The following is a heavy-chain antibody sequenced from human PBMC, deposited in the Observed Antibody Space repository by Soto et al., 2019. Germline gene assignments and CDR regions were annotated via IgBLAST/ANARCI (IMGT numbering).Heavy chain of an antibody. CDR2: INPNSGGT. Sequence: QVQLVQSGAEVKKPGASVKVSCKASGYTFTGYYMHWVRQAPGQGLEWMGWINPNSGGTNYAQKFQGWVTMTRDTSISTASMELSRLRSDDTAVYYCARGGYAATIGYCSGGSCDPNAFDSWGQGTMVTVSS. CDR1: GYTFTGYY. CDR3: ARGGYAATIGYCSGGSCDPNAFDS. J-gene: IGHJ3*02. D-gene: IGHD2-15*01. V-gene: IGHV1-2*04.